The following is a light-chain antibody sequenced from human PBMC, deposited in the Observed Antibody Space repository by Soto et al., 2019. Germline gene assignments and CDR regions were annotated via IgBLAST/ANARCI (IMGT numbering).Light chain of an antibody. Sequence: QSALTQPRSLSGSPGQSVTISCTGTSIEVGGYDYVSWYQQHPGKAPKLMIYDVSKRPSGVPDRFSGSKSGNTASLTISGLQAEDEADYYCCSYAGSYTVVFGGGTKLTVL. V-gene: IGLV2-11*01. CDR1: SIEVGGYDY. CDR3: CSYAGSYTVV. J-gene: IGLJ2*01. CDR2: DVS.